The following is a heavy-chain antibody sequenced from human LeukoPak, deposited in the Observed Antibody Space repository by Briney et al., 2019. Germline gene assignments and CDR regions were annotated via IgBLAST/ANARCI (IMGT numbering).Heavy chain of an antibody. CDR2: ISYDGSNQ. V-gene: IGHV3-30*18. D-gene: IGHD3-22*01. J-gene: IGHJ4*01. Sequence: GRSLRLSCAASEFTFSSYGMHWVRQAPGKGLELVAVISYDGSNQYYADTVKGCFTISRDNSKNTLYLQMNSLRAEDTAVYYCAKDRLGALYYYDSSGYYRFDYWGQGTLVTVSS. CDR3: AKDRLGALYYYDSSGYYRFDY. CDR1: EFTFSSYG.